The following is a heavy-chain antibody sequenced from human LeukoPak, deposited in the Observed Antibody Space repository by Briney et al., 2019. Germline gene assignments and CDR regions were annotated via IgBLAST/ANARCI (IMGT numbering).Heavy chain of an antibody. D-gene: IGHD1-26*01. J-gene: IGHJ4*02. V-gene: IGHV3-30-3*01. CDR2: ISFDGSNK. CDR1: GFTFSSYA. Sequence: GGSLRPSCAASGFTFSSYAMHWVRQAPGKGLEWVAIISFDGSNKYYADSVKGRFTISRDNSKNTLYLQMNSLRAEDTAVYYCARVSSVGAKAGAFDYWGQGTLVTVSS. CDR3: ARVSSVGAKAGAFDY.